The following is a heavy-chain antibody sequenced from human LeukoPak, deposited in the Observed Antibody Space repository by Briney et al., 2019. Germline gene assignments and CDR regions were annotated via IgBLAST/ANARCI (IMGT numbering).Heavy chain of an antibody. D-gene: IGHD3-3*01. V-gene: IGHV1-2*02. Sequence: ASVKVSCKASGYTFSGYYMHWVRQAPGQGLEWMGRINPKSGDTDYSRRFQGRVTMTRDTSISTVNMELSRLMSDDTAVYYCATGRITVFGAIIPAVDSWGQGTLIVVSS. CDR1: GYTFSGYY. CDR3: ATGRITVFGAIIPAVDS. J-gene: IGHJ4*02. CDR2: INPKSGDT.